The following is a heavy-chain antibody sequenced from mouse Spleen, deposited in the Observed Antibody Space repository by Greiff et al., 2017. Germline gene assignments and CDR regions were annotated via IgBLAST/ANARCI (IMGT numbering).Heavy chain of an antibody. CDR3: TRYGLRGDYYAMDY. D-gene: IGHD2-4*01. J-gene: IGHJ4*01. V-gene: IGHV1-5*01. CDR1: GYTFTSYW. Sequence: EVKVEESGTVLARPGASVKMSCKTSGYTFTSYWMHWVKQRPGQGLEWIGAIYPGNSDTSYNQKFKGKAKLTAVTSASTAYMELSSLTNEDSAVYYCTRYGLRGDYYAMDYWGQGTSVTVSS. CDR2: IYPGNSDT.